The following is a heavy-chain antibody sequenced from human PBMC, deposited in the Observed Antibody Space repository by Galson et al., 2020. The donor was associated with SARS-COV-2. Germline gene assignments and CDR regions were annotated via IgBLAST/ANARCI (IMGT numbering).Heavy chain of an antibody. Sequence: SETLSLTCSVSGGSVSSGSHSWTWIRPPHGRGLEWIGSLSHRGRTNYHPSLTSRVTISVDSSRNQFSLKLTSVTTADTAVYYCAREYTFRRYDAFDVWGQGALVAVS. J-gene: IGHJ3*01. CDR2: LSHRGRT. V-gene: IGHV4-61*01. CDR1: GGSVSSGSHS. D-gene: IGHD5-18*01. CDR3: AREYTFRRYDAFDV.